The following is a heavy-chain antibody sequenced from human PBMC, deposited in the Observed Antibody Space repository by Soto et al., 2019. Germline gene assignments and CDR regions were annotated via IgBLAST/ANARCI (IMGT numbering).Heavy chain of an antibody. Sequence: GGSLRLSCAASGFTFSSYAMSWVRQAPGKGLEWVSAISGSGGSTYYADSVKGRFTISRDNSKNTLYLQMNSLRAEDTAVYYCAKSFRYYDILTGYRYMEHAFDIWGQGTMVTVSS. D-gene: IGHD3-9*01. J-gene: IGHJ3*02. CDR3: AKSFRYYDILTGYRYMEHAFDI. CDR1: GFTFSSYA. V-gene: IGHV3-23*01. CDR2: ISGSGGST.